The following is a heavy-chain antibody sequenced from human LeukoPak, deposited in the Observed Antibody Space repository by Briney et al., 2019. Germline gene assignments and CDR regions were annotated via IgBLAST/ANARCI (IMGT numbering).Heavy chain of an antibody. Sequence: PSETLSLTCTVSGGSISSYYWSWIRQPAGKGLEWIGRIYTSGSTNYNPSLKSRVTISVDTSKNQFSLKLSSVTAADTAVYYCARAAIGEGAILFDYWGQGTLVTVSS. D-gene: IGHD1-26*01. V-gene: IGHV4-4*07. CDR2: IYTSGST. CDR1: GGSISSYY. J-gene: IGHJ4*02. CDR3: ARAAIGEGAILFDY.